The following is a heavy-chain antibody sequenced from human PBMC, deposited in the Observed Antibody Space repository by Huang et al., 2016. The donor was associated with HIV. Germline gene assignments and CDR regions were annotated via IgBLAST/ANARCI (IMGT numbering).Heavy chain of an antibody. CDR3: ARKFGRDFDY. D-gene: IGHD3-16*01. Sequence: QVKLVQSGAEVKKPGASVKVSCKTSGYTFSGYAITWVRQAPGQGLEGRGWVSPYNGDTKYVQNRQGRVTMTTDRSTTTAYMELRSLTSDDTAIYYCARKFGRDFDYWGQGTLVTVSS. CDR2: VSPYNGDT. J-gene: IGHJ4*02. CDR1: GYTFSGYA. V-gene: IGHV1-18*01.